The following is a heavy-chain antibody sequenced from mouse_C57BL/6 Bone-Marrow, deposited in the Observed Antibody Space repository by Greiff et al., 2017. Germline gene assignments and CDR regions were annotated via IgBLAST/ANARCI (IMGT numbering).Heavy chain of an antibody. CDR2: ISSGGSYT. CDR3: ARTGRGAMDY. V-gene: IGHV5-6*01. Sequence: EVQVVESGGDLVKPGGSLKLSCAASGFTFSSYGMSWVRQTPDKRLEWVATISSGGSYTYYPDSVKGRFTISRDNAKNTLYMHMSSLKSEDTAMYYCARTGRGAMDYWGQGTSVTVSS. D-gene: IGHD4-1*01. J-gene: IGHJ4*01. CDR1: GFTFSSYG.